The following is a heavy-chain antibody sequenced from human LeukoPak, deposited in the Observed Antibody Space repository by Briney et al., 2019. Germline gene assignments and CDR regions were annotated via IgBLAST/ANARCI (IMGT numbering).Heavy chain of an antibody. CDR3: ARAQTAWGTDRWFGP. V-gene: IGHV1-18*01. Sequence: GASVKVSCKASGYTFTSYGISWVRQAPGQGLEWMGWISAYNGNTNYAQKLQGRVTMTTDTSTSTAYMELRSLRSDDTAVYYCARAQTAWGTDRWFGPWGQGTLVTVSS. J-gene: IGHJ5*02. CDR1: GYTFTSYG. CDR2: ISAYNGNT. D-gene: IGHD1-1*01.